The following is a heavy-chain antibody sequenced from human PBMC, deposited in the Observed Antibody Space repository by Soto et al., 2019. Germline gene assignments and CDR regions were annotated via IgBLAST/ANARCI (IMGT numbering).Heavy chain of an antibody. Sequence: SETLSLTCTVSGGSISNANYYWSWIRHHPGKGLEWIGYIYYTGTTYYSPSLESRVAISVDTSQNQFSLKLSSVTAADTAVYYCARGARLELPSGYFDYWGQGTLVTVSS. CDR3: ARGARLELPSGYFDY. CDR1: GGSISNANYY. V-gene: IGHV4-31*03. D-gene: IGHD1-7*01. CDR2: IYYTGTT. J-gene: IGHJ4*02.